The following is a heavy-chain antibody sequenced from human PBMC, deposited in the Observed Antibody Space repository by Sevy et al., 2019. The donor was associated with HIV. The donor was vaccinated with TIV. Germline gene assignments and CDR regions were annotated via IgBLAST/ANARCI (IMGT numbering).Heavy chain of an antibody. CDR3: ARDKVGRYYFDY. V-gene: IGHV3-53*01. CDR2: IYSGGST. CDR1: GFTVSSNY. Sequence: GGSLRLSCAASGFTVSSNYMTWVRQATGKGLEWVSVIYSGGSTYYADSVKGRFTISRDDSKNTLYLQMNSLRAEDTALYYCARDKVGRYYFDYWGQGTLVTVSS. J-gene: IGHJ4*02.